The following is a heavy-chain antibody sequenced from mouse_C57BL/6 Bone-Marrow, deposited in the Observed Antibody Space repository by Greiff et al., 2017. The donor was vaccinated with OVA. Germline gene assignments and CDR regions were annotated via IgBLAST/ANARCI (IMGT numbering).Heavy chain of an antibody. Sequence: QVQLKESGAELVKPGASVKLSCKASGYTFTSYWMHWVKQRPGQGLEWIGMIHPNSGSTNYNEKFKSKATLTVDKSSSTAYMQLSSLTSEDSAVYYCATLDYYGTFYWYFDVWGTGTTVTVSS. CDR2: IHPNSGST. CDR1: GYTFTSYW. CDR3: ATLDYYGTFYWYFDV. J-gene: IGHJ1*03. V-gene: IGHV1-64*01. D-gene: IGHD1-1*01.